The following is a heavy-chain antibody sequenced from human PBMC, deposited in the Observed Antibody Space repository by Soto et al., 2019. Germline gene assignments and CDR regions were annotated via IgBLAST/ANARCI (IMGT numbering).Heavy chain of an antibody. J-gene: IGHJ5*02. V-gene: IGHV1-18*01. CDR2: INTDNGMT. CDR1: GYTFINYH. Sequence: QVQLVQSGGEVKKPGASVTVSCKASGYTFINYHITWVRQAPGQGLEWMAWINTDNGMTDYAQRFQGRVTMTRDTSTSTAYMELRTLGSDDTALYFCAKSPLGEVATAWGQGALVTVSS. CDR3: AKSPLGEVATA. D-gene: IGHD2-15*01.